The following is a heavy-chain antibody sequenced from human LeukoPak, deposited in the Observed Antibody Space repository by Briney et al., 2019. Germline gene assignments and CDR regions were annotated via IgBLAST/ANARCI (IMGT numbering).Heavy chain of an antibody. J-gene: IGHJ4*02. CDR3: ATQDYGDYDSGDY. CDR1: GGTISSGGYY. V-gene: IGHV4-30-2*01. D-gene: IGHD4-17*01. CDR2: IYHSGST. Sequence: PSETLSFTGSVSGGTISSGGYYWRWIRQPPGKSLVWIGYIYHSGSTCYNPSLKSRVTITVDTSKNQFSLKLSSVTAADTAVYYCATQDYGDYDSGDYWGQGTLVTVSS.